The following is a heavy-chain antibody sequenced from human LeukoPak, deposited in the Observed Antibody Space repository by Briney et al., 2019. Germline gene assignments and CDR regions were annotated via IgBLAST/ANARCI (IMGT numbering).Heavy chain of an antibody. D-gene: IGHD3-10*01. CDR3: ARELLWFGELSLDY. CDR2: IIPIFGTA. V-gene: IGHV1-69*01. J-gene: IGHJ4*02. Sequence: SVKGSCKASGGTFSNYAISWVRQAPGQGLEWMGGIIPIFGTANYAQKFQGRVTITADESTSTAYMELSSLRSEDTAVYHCARELLWFGELSLDYWGQGTLVTVSS. CDR1: GGTFSNYA.